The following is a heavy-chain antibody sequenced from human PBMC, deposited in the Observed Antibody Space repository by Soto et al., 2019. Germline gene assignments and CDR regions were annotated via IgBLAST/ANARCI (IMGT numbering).Heavy chain of an antibody. CDR1: GGSISSYY. CDR3: ARDGSSWYNWFDP. J-gene: IGHJ5*02. V-gene: IGHV4-59*01. Sequence: SETLSLTCTVSGGSISSYYWSWIRQPPGKGLEWIGCIYYSGSTNYNPSLKSRVTISVDTSKNQFSLKLSSVTAADTAVYYCARDGSSWYNWFDPWGQGTLVTVSS. D-gene: IGHD6-13*01. CDR2: IYYSGST.